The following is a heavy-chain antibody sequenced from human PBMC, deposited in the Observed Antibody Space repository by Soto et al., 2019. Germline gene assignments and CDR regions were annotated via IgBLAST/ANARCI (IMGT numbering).Heavy chain of an antibody. D-gene: IGHD6-6*01. V-gene: IGHV3-33*01. CDR3: AREEGPAQEYSSSSAVFWFDP. J-gene: IGHJ5*02. CDR1: GFTFSSYG. Sequence: QVQLVESGGGVVQPGRSLRLSCAASGFTFSSYGMHWVRQAPGKGLEWVAVIWYDGSNKYYADSVKGRFTVSRDNTKNTLYLQMNSLRAEDTAVYYCAREEGPAQEYSSSSAVFWFDPWGQGTLVTVSS. CDR2: IWYDGSNK.